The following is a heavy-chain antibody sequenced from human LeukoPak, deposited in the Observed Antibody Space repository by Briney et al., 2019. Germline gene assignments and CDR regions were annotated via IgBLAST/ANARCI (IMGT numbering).Heavy chain of an antibody. CDR2: INWNGGST. D-gene: IGHD3-9*01. J-gene: IGHJ4*02. CDR1: GFTFDDYG. CDR3: AKDTPYYDILTGYLGY. V-gene: IGHV3-20*04. Sequence: PGGSLRLSCAASGFTFDDYGMSWVRQAPGKGLEWVSGINWNGGSTGYADSVKGRFTISRDNAKNSLYLQMNSLRAEDTAVYYCAKDTPYYDILTGYLGYWGQGTLVTVSS.